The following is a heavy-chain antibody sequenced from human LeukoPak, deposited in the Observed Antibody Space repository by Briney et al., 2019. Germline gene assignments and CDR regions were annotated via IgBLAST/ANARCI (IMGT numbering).Heavy chain of an antibody. Sequence: GGSLRLSCAASGFTFSSNAMSWLRQAPGKGLEWVSAISGSGGSTYYADSVKGRFTISRDNSKNTLYLQMNSLRAEDTAVYYCAKRSSASYYYYYGMDVWGQGTTVTVSS. V-gene: IGHV3-23*01. J-gene: IGHJ6*02. CDR1: GFTFSSNA. D-gene: IGHD1-26*01. CDR2: ISGSGGST. CDR3: AKRSSASYYYYYGMDV.